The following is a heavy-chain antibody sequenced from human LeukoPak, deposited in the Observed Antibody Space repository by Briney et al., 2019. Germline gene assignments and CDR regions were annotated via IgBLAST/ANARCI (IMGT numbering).Heavy chain of an antibody. CDR1: GFTFSSYE. V-gene: IGHV3-48*03. CDR3: AKPSAASFPGAYFDY. Sequence: GGSLRLSCAASGFTFSSYEMNWVRQAPGKGLEWVSYISSSGSTIYYADSVKGRFTISRDNAKNSLYLQMNSLRAEDTAVYYCAKPSAASFPGAYFDYWGQGTLVTVSS. D-gene: IGHD2-21*01. J-gene: IGHJ4*02. CDR2: ISSSGSTI.